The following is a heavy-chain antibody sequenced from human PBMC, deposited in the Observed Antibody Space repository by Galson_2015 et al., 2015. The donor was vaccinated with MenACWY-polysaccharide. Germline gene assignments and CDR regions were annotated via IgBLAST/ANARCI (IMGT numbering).Heavy chain of an antibody. Sequence: SLRLSCAASGFTFSSSWLSWVRQAPGKGLEWVTNIKQDGSEKYYVDSVKGRFTISRDNAKNSLYLQMNSLRAEDTAVYYCARDGRLAASGGDVGVRCFDYWGQGTLVTVSS. D-gene: IGHD6-13*01. CDR2: IKQDGSEK. V-gene: IGHV3-7*01. CDR3: ARDGRLAASGGDVGVRCFDY. CDR1: GFTFSSSW. J-gene: IGHJ4*02.